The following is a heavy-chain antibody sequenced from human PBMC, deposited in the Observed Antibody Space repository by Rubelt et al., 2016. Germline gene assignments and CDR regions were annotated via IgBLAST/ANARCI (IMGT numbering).Heavy chain of an antibody. J-gene: IGHJ5*02. V-gene: IGHV4-59*08. CDR2: IYYSGST. Sequence: QPPGKGLEWIGYIYYSGSTNYNPSLKSRVTISVDTSKNQFSLKPNSVTAADTAVYYCARHPYQGRWFDPWGQGTLVTVSS. D-gene: IGHD2-2*01. CDR3: ARHPYQGRWFDP.